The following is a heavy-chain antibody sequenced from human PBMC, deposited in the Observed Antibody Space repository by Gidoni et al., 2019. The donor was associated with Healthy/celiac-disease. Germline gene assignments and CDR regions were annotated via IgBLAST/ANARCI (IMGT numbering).Heavy chain of an antibody. V-gene: IGHV4-39*01. CDR2: IYYSGST. CDR1: GGSISSSSYY. J-gene: IGHJ4*02. CDR3: ARLPSGNGGNSY. Sequence: QPQLQESGPGLVNPSETPSLTCTASGGSISSSSYYWGWIRQPPGKGLEWIGSIYYSGSTYYNPSLKSRVTISVDTSKNQFSLKLSSVTAADTAVYYCARLPSGNGGNSYWGQGTLVTVSS. D-gene: IGHD2-21*02.